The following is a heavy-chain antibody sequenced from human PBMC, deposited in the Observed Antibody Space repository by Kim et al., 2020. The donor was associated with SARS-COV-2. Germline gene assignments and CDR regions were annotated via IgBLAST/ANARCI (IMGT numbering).Heavy chain of an antibody. Sequence: SETLSLTCTVSGGSISSGGYYWSWIRQHPGKGLEWIGYIYYSGSTYYNPSLKSRVTISVDTSKNQFSLKLSSVTAADTAVYYCALPYGSGSYTPYYYGMDVWGQGTTVTVSS. V-gene: IGHV4-31*03. CDR1: GGSISSGGYY. D-gene: IGHD3-10*01. CDR2: IYYSGST. J-gene: IGHJ6*02. CDR3: ALPYGSGSYTPYYYGMDV.